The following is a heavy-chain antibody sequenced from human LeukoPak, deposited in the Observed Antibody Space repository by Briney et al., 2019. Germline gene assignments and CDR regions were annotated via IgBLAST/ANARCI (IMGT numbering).Heavy chain of an antibody. V-gene: IGHV4-4*07. Sequence: SETLSLTCTVSGGSISSYYWSWIRQPAGKGLEWIGRIYTSRSTNHNPSLKSRVTMSVDTSKNQFSLKLSSVTAADTAVYYCARDGYSGNDGLWGQGTLVTVSS. J-gene: IGHJ4*02. D-gene: IGHD5-12*01. CDR3: ARDGYSGNDGL. CDR1: GGSISSYY. CDR2: IYTSRST.